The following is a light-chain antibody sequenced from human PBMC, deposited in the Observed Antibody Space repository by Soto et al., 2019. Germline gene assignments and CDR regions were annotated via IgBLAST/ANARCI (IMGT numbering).Light chain of an antibody. V-gene: IGKV3-20*01. Sequence: EIVLTQSPGTLSLSPGERATLSCRASQTIVGTYLAWYQQKPGQAPRLLIYGASSRASGIPDRFSGGGSGTDYTLTLNRRDPDASAVYYCQLGGFGQGTKVEI. J-gene: IGKJ1*01. CDR2: GAS. CDR1: QTIVGTY. CDR3: QLGG.